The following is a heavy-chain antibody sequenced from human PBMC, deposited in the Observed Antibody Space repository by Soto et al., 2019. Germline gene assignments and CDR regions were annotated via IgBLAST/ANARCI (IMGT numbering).Heavy chain of an antibody. CDR2: ISSSGTTI. D-gene: IGHD4-17*01. CDR1: GFIFSDYY. J-gene: IGHJ5*02. V-gene: IGHV3-11*01. CDR3: ARDHDFGDYGAFDP. Sequence: GGSLRLSCAASGFIFSDYYMSWIRQAPGKGLEWVSYISSSGTTIFYADSVKGRFTISRDNAKNSLYLQINSLRAEDTAVYYCARDHDFGDYGAFDPWGQGTLLTISS.